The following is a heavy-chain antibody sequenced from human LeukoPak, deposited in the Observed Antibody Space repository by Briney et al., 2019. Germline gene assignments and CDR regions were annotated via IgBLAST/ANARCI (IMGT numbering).Heavy chain of an antibody. Sequence: SQTLSLTCAISRDSLSSNSVAWNWIRQSPSRGLEWLGRTYYRSKWYNDYAVSVESRITINPDASKNEFSLQLNSVTPEDTAVYCCARVRGRYFDYWGQGTLVTVSS. D-gene: IGHD3-10*01. J-gene: IGHJ4*02. V-gene: IGHV6-1*01. CDR1: RDSLSSNSVA. CDR3: ARVRGRYFDY. CDR2: TYYRSKWYN.